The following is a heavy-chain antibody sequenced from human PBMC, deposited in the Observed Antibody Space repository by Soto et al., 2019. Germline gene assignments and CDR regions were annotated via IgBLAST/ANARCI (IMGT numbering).Heavy chain of an antibody. V-gene: IGHV3-21*01. CDR1: GFPFRSSS. J-gene: IGHJ4*02. CDR2: ISSSSYYI. CDR3: ARDLGEVSAF. D-gene: IGHD3-10*01. Sequence: GGSLRLSCAASGFPFRSSSMNWVRQAPGKGLEWLSSISSSSYYIFYADSVQGRFTISRDNAKNSLYLQMNSLRAEDTAVYYCARDLGEVSAFWGQGTPVTVSS.